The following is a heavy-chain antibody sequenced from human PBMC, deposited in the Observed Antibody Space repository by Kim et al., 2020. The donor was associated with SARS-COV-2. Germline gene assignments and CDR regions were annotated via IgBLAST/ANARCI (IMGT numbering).Heavy chain of an antibody. CDR3: ARVGSSRWYVDYYYGMDV. J-gene: IGHJ6*02. D-gene: IGHD6-13*01. V-gene: IGHV7-4-1*02. Sequence: ASVKVSCKASGYTFTSYAMNWVRQAPGQGLEWMGWINTNTGNPTYAQGFTGRFVFSLDTSVSTAYLQISSLKAEDTAVYYCARVGSSRWYVDYYYGMDVWGQGTTVTVSS. CDR1: GYTFTSYA. CDR2: INTNTGNP.